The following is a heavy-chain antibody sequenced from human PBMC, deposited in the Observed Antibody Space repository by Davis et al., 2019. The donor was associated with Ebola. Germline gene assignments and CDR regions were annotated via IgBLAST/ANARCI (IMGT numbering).Heavy chain of an antibody. CDR2: ISGRRNTV. J-gene: IGHJ3*01. D-gene: IGHD1-26*01. Sequence: PGGSLRLSCAASGFIFSSYVMSWVRQAPGKGLEWLAYISGRRNTVFYADSVKGRFTISRDNAKSSLFLQMNSLRDEDTAVYYCAKDTSNIWFDVWGQGTMVTVSS. V-gene: IGHV3-48*02. CDR1: GFIFSSYV. CDR3: AKDTSNIWFDV.